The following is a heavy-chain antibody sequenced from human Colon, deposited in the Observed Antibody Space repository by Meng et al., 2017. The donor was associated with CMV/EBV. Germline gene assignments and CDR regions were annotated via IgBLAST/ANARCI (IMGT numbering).Heavy chain of an antibody. CDR3: ATITGSKVY. V-gene: IGHV3-30*02. CDR2: IRYDGSNK. CDR1: GFTFSSYG. D-gene: IGHD1-1*01. Sequence: GESLKISCAASGFTFSSYGVHWVRQAPGQGLEWVAFIRYDGSNKYYADSVKGRFTISRDNSKNTLYLQMNSLRAEDTAVYYCATITGSKVYGGQGTLVTVSS. J-gene: IGHJ4*02.